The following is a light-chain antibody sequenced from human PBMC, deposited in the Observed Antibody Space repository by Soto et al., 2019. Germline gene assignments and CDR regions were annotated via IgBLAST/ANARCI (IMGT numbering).Light chain of an antibody. V-gene: IGKV1-12*01. Sequence: DIQMTQSPSSVSSSVGDRVTITCRASQGISSWLAWYQQKPGKAPKLLIYAASSLQTGVPSRFSGSGSGTDFIFTISSLQPDDIATYHCQQYGNLPLTFGGGTKVDI. CDR2: AAS. CDR3: QQYGNLPLT. CDR1: QGISSW. J-gene: IGKJ4*01.